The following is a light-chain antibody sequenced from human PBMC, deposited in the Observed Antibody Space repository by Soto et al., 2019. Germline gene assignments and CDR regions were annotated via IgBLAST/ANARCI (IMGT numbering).Light chain of an antibody. CDR1: QSISSW. J-gene: IGKJ1*01. CDR2: KAS. Sequence: DIQMTRSPSTLSASVGDRVTTTCRASQSISSWLAWHQQKPGKAPKLLIYKASSLESGVPSRFSGSGSGTEFTLTISSLQPDDFATYYCQQYKSYSTFGQGTKVDIK. CDR3: QQYKSYST. V-gene: IGKV1-5*03.